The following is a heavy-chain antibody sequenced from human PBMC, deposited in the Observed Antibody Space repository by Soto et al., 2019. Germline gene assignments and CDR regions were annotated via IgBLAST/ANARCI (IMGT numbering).Heavy chain of an antibody. CDR3: ARVQYSYGLWYYFDY. V-gene: IGHV3-72*01. CDR2: TRNKANDYTT. Sequence: GGSLRLSCVASGFIFSGHYMDWVRQAPGKGLEWVGRTRNKANDYTTEYAASVKGRSIISRDDSKNSLYLQMHSLKSEDTAVYYCARVQYSYGLWYYFDYWGQGALVTVSS. D-gene: IGHD5-18*01. J-gene: IGHJ4*02. CDR1: GFIFSGHY.